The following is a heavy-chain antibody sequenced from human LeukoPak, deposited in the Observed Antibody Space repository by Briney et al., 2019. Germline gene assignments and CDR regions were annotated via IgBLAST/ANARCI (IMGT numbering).Heavy chain of an antibody. Sequence: SETLSLTCAVYGGSFSGYYWSWIRQPPGKGLEWIGEIKHSGSTNYNPSLKSRVTISVDTSKNQFSLKLSSVTAADTAVYYCARGVRYCSTTNCYNCFDPWGQGTLVTVSS. CDR1: GGSFSGYY. J-gene: IGHJ5*02. CDR3: ARGVRYCSTTNCYNCFDP. D-gene: IGHD2-2*01. V-gene: IGHV4-34*01. CDR2: IKHSGST.